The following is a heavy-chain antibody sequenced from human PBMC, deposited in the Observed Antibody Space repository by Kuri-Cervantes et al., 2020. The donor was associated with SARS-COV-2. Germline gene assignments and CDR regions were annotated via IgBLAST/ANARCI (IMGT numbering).Heavy chain of an antibody. CDR3: ARRYGGHFHAVAAPGPYYFDY. D-gene: IGHD6-19*01. CDR1: NYSISSGYY. V-gene: IGHV4-38-2*02. Sequence: GSLRLSCTVSNYSISSGYYWGWIRQPPGKGLEWIASVYHSGSTSYSPSLKSRVTISVEKSKNQFSLKLNSVTAADTAVYYCARRYGGHFHAVAAPGPYYFDYWGQGTLVTVSS. J-gene: IGHJ4*02. CDR2: VYHSGST.